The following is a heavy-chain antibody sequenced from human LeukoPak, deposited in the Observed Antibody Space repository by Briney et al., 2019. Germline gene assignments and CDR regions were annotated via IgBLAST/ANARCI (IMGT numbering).Heavy chain of an antibody. Sequence: SVKVSCKASGGTFSSYAISWVRQAPGQGLEWMGGIISIFGTANYAQKFQGRVTITTDESTSTAYMELSSLRSEDTAVYYCARAVDSSGYYYVPFDYWGQGTLVTVSS. D-gene: IGHD3-22*01. CDR3: ARAVDSSGYYYVPFDY. CDR2: IISIFGTA. CDR1: GGTFSSYA. V-gene: IGHV1-69*05. J-gene: IGHJ4*02.